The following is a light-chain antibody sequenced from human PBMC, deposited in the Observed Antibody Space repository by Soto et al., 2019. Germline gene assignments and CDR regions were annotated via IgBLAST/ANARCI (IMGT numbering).Light chain of an antibody. V-gene: IGKV3-15*01. J-gene: IGKJ2*01. Sequence: EIVMTQSPATLSVSPGERATLSCRASQSVSSNLAWYQHKPGQAPRLLIHGASTRSNGIPARVSGSGSGTQFTLTISSLQSEDFAVYYCQQYNNWPPMTFGQGTKLEI. CDR3: QQYNNWPPMT. CDR1: QSVSSN. CDR2: GAS.